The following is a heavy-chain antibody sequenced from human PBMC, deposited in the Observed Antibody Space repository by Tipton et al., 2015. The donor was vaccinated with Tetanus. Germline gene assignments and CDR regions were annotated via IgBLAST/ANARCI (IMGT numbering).Heavy chain of an antibody. V-gene: IGHV4-59*01. CDR2: IYYSGST. D-gene: IGHD3-9*01. CDR1: GGSMRSYY. Sequence: TLSLTCTVSGGSMRSYYWSWIPQPPGKGLEWIGYIYYSGSTNYNSSLKSRVTISVDTSKNQFSLKLSSVTAADTAVYYCARGYNGCDILTAYPHCFDSWGQGALVTVSS. CDR3: ARGYNGCDILTAYPHCFDS. J-gene: IGHJ4*02.